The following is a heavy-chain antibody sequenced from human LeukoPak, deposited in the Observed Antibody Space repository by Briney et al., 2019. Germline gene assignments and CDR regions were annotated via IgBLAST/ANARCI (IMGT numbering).Heavy chain of an antibody. J-gene: IGHJ4*02. CDR2: INPNSGGT. D-gene: IGHD3-3*01. Sequence: RASVKVSCRASGYTFTGYYMHWVRQAPGQGLEWMGWINPNSGGTNYAQKFQGRVTMTRDTSISTAYMELSRLRSDDTAVYYCARAPYYDFWSGYYKVDNFDYWGQGTLVIVSS. V-gene: IGHV1-2*02. CDR3: ARAPYYDFWSGYYKVDNFDY. CDR1: GYTFTGYY.